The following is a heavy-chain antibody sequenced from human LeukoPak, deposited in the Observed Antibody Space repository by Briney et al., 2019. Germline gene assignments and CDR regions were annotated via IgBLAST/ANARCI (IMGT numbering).Heavy chain of an antibody. Sequence: SETLSLTRTVSGGSISSGGYYWSWIRQHPGKGLEWIGYIYYSGSTNYNPSLKSRVTISVDTSKNQFSLKLSSVTAADTAVYYCARDSWKQQGYFDYWGQGTLVTVSS. CDR3: ARDSWKQQGYFDY. CDR1: GGSISSGGYY. V-gene: IGHV4-31*03. D-gene: IGHD6-13*01. CDR2: IYYSGST. J-gene: IGHJ4*02.